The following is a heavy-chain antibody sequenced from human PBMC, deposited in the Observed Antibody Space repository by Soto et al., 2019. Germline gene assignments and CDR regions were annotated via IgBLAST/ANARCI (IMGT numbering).Heavy chain of an antibody. CDR1: GCTFTSYV. D-gene: IGHD3-22*01. CDR3: ARSMIVVVHDAFDI. Sequence: GSSVKVSFNASGCTFTSYVISWVRQAPGRVLDCVGWISAYNGNTNYAQKLQGRVTMTTDTSTSTAYMELSSLRSEDTAVYYCARSMIVVVHDAFDIWGQGTVVTVSS. J-gene: IGHJ3*02. CDR2: ISAYNGNT. V-gene: IGHV1-18*04.